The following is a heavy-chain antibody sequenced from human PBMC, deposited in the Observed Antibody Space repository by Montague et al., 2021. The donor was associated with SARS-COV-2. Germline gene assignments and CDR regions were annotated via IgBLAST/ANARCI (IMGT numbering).Heavy chain of an antibody. Sequence: SETLSLTCTVSGGSISSSSYYWGWIRQPPGKGLEWIGSIYYSGSTYYNPSLKSQVTISVDTSKNQFSLKLSSVTAADTAVYYCARHRITIFLCRMFDYWGQGTLVTVSS. V-gene: IGHV4-39*01. CDR1: GGSISSSSYY. CDR3: ARHRITIFLCRMFDY. J-gene: IGHJ4*02. D-gene: IGHD3-9*01. CDR2: IYYSGST.